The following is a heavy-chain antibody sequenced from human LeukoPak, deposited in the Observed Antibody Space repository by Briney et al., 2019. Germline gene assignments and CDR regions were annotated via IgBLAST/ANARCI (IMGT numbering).Heavy chain of an antibody. D-gene: IGHD5-18*01. CDR3: AKDISARGYSYAYDY. CDR1: GFTFDDYA. V-gene: IGHV3-9*01. Sequence: LRLSCAASGFTFDDYAMHWVRQAPGKGLEWVSRISWNAGSTGYADSVKGRFTISRDNAKNSLYLQMNSLRAEDTALYYCAKDISARGYSYAYDYWGQGTLVTVSS. CDR2: ISWNAGST. J-gene: IGHJ4*02.